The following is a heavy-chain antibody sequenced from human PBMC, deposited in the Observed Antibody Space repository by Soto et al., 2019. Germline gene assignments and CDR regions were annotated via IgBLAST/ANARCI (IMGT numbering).Heavy chain of an antibody. D-gene: IGHD1-26*01. V-gene: IGHV3-23*01. CDR3: AKGYSGSNYALFDY. J-gene: IGHJ4*02. CDR2: IGDTGAST. Sequence: PGGSLRLSCAVSGFTFSNYGMNWVRQAPGKGLEWVSTIGDTGASTYYADSVKGRFTISRDNSRNTLYLQMKSLRAEDTAVYYCAKGYSGSNYALFDYWGQGALVTVSS. CDR1: GFTFSNYG.